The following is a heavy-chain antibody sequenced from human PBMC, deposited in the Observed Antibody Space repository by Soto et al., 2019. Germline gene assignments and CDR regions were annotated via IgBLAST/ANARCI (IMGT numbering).Heavy chain of an antibody. CDR2: FYYSGST. CDR1: GASVSNHY. J-gene: IGHJ4*02. Sequence: SETLSLTCTVSGASVSNHYWSWVRQPPGKGLECIGYFYYSGSTNYNPSLKSRVTMSIDTSKNQFSLKLNSVTAADTAVYYCARVDLNGYLDSWGQGTLVT. V-gene: IGHV4-59*02. D-gene: IGHD1-1*01. CDR3: ARVDLNGYLDS.